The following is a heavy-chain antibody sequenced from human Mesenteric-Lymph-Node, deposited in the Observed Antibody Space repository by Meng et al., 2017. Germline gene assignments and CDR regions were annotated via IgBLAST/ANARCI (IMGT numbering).Heavy chain of an antibody. V-gene: IGHV3-23*01. D-gene: IGHD2-21*01. Sequence: GESLKISCAASGFTFSSYAMSWVRQAPGEGLEWVSAISGSGGSTYYADSVKGRFTISRDNSKNTLYLQMNSLRAEDTAVYYCAKAAGSGDYYYYGMDVWGQGTTVTVSS. CDR1: GFTFSSYA. J-gene: IGHJ6*02. CDR3: AKAAGSGDYYYYGMDV. CDR2: ISGSGGST.